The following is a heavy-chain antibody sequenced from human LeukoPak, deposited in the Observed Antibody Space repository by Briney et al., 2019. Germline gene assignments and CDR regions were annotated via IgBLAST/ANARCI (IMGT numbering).Heavy chain of an antibody. CDR3: ARDGFRYFGSGSYYVGSWFDP. V-gene: IGHV3-30*04. Sequence: GGSLRLSCAASGFTFSSYAMHWVRQAPGKGLEWVAVISYDGSNKYYADSVKGRFTISRDNSKNTLYLQMNSLRAEDTAVYYCARDGFRYFGSGSYYVGSWFDPWGQGTLVTVSS. D-gene: IGHD3-10*01. J-gene: IGHJ5*02. CDR2: ISYDGSNK. CDR1: GFTFSSYA.